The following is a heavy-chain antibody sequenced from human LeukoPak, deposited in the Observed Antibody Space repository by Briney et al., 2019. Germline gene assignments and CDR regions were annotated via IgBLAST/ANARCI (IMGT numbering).Heavy chain of an antibody. CDR2: IYYSGST. V-gene: IGHV4-59*01. Sequence: SETLSLTCTVSSNSISSSYWSWIRQPPGKGLEWIGYIYYSGSTNYNPSLKSRVAISVDTSKNQFSLKLNSVTAADTAVYYCARGYCSSTICFQYFHHWGQGTLVTASS. J-gene: IGHJ1*01. CDR1: SNSISSSY. D-gene: IGHD2-2*01. CDR3: ARGYCSSTICFQYFHH.